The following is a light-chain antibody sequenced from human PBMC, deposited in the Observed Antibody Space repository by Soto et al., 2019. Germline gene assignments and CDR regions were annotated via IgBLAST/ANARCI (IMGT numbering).Light chain of an antibody. V-gene: IGLV2-14*01. CDR1: SSDVGGYNY. CDR3: SSYTSSSPA. J-gene: IGLJ2*01. CDR2: DVS. Sequence: QSVLTQPASVSGSPGQSITISCTGTSSDVGGYNYVSWYQQHPGKAPKLMIYDVSNRPSGVSNRFSGSKSGNTASLTISGLQAEDEADYYYSSYTSSSPAFGGGTKLTVL.